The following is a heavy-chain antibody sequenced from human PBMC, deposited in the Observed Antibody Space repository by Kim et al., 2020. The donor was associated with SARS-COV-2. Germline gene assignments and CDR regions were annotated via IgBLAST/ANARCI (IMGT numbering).Heavy chain of an antibody. CDR3: ARSTVTTLEKFDY. V-gene: IGHV4-31*02. Sequence: YNPSLKSRVTRSVDTSKNQFSLKLSSVTVADTAVYYCARSTVTTLEKFDYWCQGTLVTFSS. D-gene: IGHD4-17*01. J-gene: IGHJ4*02.